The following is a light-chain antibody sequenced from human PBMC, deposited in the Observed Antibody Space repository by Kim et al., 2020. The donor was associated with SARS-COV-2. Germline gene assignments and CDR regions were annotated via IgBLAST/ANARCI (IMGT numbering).Light chain of an antibody. V-gene: IGKV3-20*01. J-gene: IGKJ2*01. CDR1: QSVSSSY. Sequence: LSPGERATLSCRASQSVSSSYLAWYQQKPGQSPRLLIYGASSRATGIPDRFSGSGSGTDFTLTISRLEPEDFAVYYCQQYGSSPRTFGQGTKLEI. CDR2: GAS. CDR3: QQYGSSPRT.